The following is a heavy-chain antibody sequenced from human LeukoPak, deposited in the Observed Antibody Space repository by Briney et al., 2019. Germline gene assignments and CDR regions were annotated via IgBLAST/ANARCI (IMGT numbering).Heavy chain of an antibody. D-gene: IGHD5/OR15-5a*01. V-gene: IGHV4-34*01. CDR2: INHSGTT. CDR1: GEFFSGYY. Sequence: SETLSLTCGVHGEFFSGYYWSWIRQPPGKGLEWIGDINHSGTTKYNPSLKSRVTISIDTSKNQFSLRVNSVTAADTAVYYCARKSTDVWGKGTTVTISS. J-gene: IGHJ6*04. CDR3: ARKSTDV.